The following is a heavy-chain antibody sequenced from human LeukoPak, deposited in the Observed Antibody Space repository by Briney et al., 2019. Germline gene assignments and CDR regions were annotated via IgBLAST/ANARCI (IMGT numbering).Heavy chain of an antibody. CDR1: GGSISSGGYY. J-gene: IGHJ4*02. CDR2: IYYSGST. CDR3: AREGGGSYYFDY. D-gene: IGHD1-26*01. Sequence: SETLSLTCTVSGGSISSGGYYWGWIRQPPGKGLEWIGSIYYSGSTYYNPSLKSRVTTSVDTSKNQFSLKLSSVTAADTAVYYCAREGGGSYYFDYWGQGTLVTVSS. V-gene: IGHV4-39*07.